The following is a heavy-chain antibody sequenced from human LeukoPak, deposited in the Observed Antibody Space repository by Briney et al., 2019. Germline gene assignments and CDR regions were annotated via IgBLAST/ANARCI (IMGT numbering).Heavy chain of an antibody. J-gene: IGHJ4*02. Sequence: GGSLRLSCAASGFTFSSYGMNWVRQAPGKGLEWVSSISSSSSYIYYADSVKGRFTISRDNAKNSLYPQMNSLRAEDTAVYYCARDGVVVVPAAVRGFDYWGQGTLVTVSS. D-gene: IGHD2-2*01. V-gene: IGHV3-21*01. CDR1: GFTFSSYG. CDR2: ISSSSSYI. CDR3: ARDGVVVVPAAVRGFDY.